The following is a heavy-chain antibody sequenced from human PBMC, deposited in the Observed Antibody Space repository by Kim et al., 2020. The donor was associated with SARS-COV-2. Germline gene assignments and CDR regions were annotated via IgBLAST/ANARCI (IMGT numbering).Heavy chain of an antibody. CDR2: ISYDGSNK. Sequence: GGSLRLSCAASGFTFSSYGMHWVRQAPGKGLEWVAVISYDGSNKYYADSVKGRFTISRDNSKNTLYLQMNSLRAEDTAVYYCAKDLEYYDILTGYLRTVDYYYSGMDVSGPATTLPVSS. CDR1: GFTFSSYG. D-gene: IGHD3-9*01. J-gene: IGHJ6*02. V-gene: IGHV3-30*18. CDR3: AKDLEYYDILTGYLRTVDYYYSGMDV.